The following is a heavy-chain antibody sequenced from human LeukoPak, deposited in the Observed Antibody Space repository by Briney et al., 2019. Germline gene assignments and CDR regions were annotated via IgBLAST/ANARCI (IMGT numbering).Heavy chain of an antibody. CDR1: GFTFSSYA. Sequence: KPGGSLRLSCAASGFTFSSYAMTWVRQAPGKGLEWVSAISDSGVSTYYADSVRGRFTISRDNSKNTLYLQMNSLRAEDTAVYYCAKDLRSSYERSYYFDYWGQGTLVTVSS. V-gene: IGHV3-23*01. CDR2: ISDSGVST. D-gene: IGHD1-1*01. J-gene: IGHJ4*02. CDR3: AKDLRSSYERSYYFDY.